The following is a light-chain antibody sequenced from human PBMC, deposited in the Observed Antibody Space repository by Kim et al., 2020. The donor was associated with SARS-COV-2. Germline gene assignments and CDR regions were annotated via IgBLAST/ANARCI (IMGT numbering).Light chain of an antibody. V-gene: IGLV3-19*01. J-gene: IGLJ3*02. CDR3: NSRDSSGNHWV. CDR1: SLRSYY. Sequence: ALGQTVRITCQGDSLRSYYASWYQQKPGQAPVLVIYGKNNRPSGIPDRFSGSSSGNTASLTITGAQAEDEADYCCNSRDSSGNHWVFGGGTQLTVL. CDR2: GKN.